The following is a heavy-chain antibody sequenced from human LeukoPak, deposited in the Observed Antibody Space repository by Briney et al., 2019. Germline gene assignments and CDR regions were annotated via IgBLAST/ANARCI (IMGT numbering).Heavy chain of an antibody. D-gene: IGHD4-17*01. V-gene: IGHV1-2*02. CDR3: ARDRSSVTSGMDV. CDR2: INPNSGGT. Sequence: ASVKVSCKASGYTFTGYYMHWVRQAPGQVLEWMGWINPNSGGTNYAQKFQGRVTMTRDTSISTAYMELSRLRSDDTAVYYCARDRSSVTSGMDVWGQGTTVTVSS. CDR1: GYTFTGYY. J-gene: IGHJ6*02.